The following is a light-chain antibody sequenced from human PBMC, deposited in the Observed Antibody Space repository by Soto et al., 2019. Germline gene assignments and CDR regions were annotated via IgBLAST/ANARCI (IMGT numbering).Light chain of an antibody. Sequence: EIVLTQSPGTLSLSPGERATLSCRASQSISSSYLAWYQQKPGQAPRLLIYGASSRATGIPDRFSGSGSGTDFTLTINRLEPEDFALDYCQQYDSSPRPFGQGTKVEIK. CDR1: QSISSSY. CDR2: GAS. V-gene: IGKV3-20*01. J-gene: IGKJ1*01. CDR3: QQYDSSPRP.